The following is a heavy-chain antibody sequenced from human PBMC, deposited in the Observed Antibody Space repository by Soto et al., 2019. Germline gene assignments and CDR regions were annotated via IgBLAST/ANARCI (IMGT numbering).Heavy chain of an antibody. CDR3: AREITSFGVVNNYYYGMDV. Sequence: QVQLVESGGGVVQPGRSLRLSCAASGFTFSSYGMHWVRQAPGKGLEWVAVIWYDGSNKYYADSVKGRFTISRDNSKKKMYLQMTRLRAEDTAVYYRAREITSFGVVNNYYYGMDVWGQGTTVTVSS. V-gene: IGHV3-33*01. CDR1: GFTFSSYG. D-gene: IGHD3-3*01. J-gene: IGHJ6*02. CDR2: IWYDGSNK.